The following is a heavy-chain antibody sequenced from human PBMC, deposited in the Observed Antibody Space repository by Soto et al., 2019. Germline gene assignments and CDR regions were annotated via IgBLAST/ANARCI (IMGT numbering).Heavy chain of an antibody. V-gene: IGHV3-21*01. D-gene: IGHD2-2*01. CDR1: GFSFSDYT. J-gene: IGHJ6*03. CDR3: ARDGAFCSGTGCRDYYHYMDF. CDR2: ISGSTSYT. Sequence: EVQLVESGGGLVKPGGSLRLSSAASGFSFSDYTMNWVRQAPGKGLEWVSSISGSTSYTYYADSLKGRFTVSRDNAEKSLYLQMHSLRAEDTAVYYCARDGAFCSGTGCRDYYHYMDFWGKGTTVTVSS.